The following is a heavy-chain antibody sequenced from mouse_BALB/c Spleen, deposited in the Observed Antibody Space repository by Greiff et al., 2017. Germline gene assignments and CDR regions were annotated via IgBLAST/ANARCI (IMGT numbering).Heavy chain of an antibody. V-gene: IGHV14-3*02. CDR3: ALTGPFDY. CDR1: GFNIKDTY. CDR2: IDPANGNT. D-gene: IGHD4-1*01. Sequence: VQLQQSGAELVKPGASVKLSCTPSGFNIKDTYMHWVKQRPEQGLEWIGRIDPANGNTKYDPKFQGKATITADTSSNTAYLQLSSLTSEDTAVYYCALTGPFDYWGQGTTLTVSS. J-gene: IGHJ2*01.